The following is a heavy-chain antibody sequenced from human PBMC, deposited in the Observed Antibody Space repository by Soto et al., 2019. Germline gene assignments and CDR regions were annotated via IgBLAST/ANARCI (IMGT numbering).Heavy chain of an antibody. D-gene: IGHD3-3*01. Sequence: GGSLRLSCGASGFTFRSYSMNLVRQAPGKGLEWVSYISSSSSTIYYADSVKGRFTISRDNAKNSLYLQMNSLRDEDTAVYYCAREIFSITIFGVVTPDYGMDVWGQGTTVTVSS. CDR2: ISSSSSTI. J-gene: IGHJ6*02. V-gene: IGHV3-48*02. CDR1: GFTFRSYS. CDR3: AREIFSITIFGVVTPDYGMDV.